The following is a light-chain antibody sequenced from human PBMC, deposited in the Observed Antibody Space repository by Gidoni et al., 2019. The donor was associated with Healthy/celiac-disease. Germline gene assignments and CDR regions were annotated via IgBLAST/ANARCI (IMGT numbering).Light chain of an antibody. Sequence: EIVLTQSQATLSLSPGERATLSCRARQSVSSYLAWYQQKPGQAPRLLIYDASNRATGIPARYSGSGSGTDFTLTISSLEPEDFAVYYCQQRSNWLTFGGGTKVEIK. CDR2: DAS. V-gene: IGKV3-11*01. CDR3: QQRSNWLT. CDR1: QSVSSY. J-gene: IGKJ4*01.